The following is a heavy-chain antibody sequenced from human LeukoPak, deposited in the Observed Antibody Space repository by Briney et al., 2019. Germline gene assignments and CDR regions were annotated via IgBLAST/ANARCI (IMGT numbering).Heavy chain of an antibody. J-gene: IGHJ4*02. D-gene: IGHD1-26*01. CDR1: GFTVSINY. CDR3: ARGVRGSYSIDY. CDR2: IFSGGST. Sequence: GGALRLSCAASGFTVSINYMSWVRQAPGKGLEWASVIFSGGSTYYADFVKGRYTISRDNSKNTLYLQMNSLSAEDTAVYYCARGVRGSYSIDYWGQGTLVTVSS. V-gene: IGHV3-66*01.